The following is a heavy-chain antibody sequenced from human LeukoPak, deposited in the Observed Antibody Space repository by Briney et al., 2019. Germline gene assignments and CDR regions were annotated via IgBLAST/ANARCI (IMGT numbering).Heavy chain of an antibody. CDR2: IYYSGST. CDR3: ARGDDKAGAYFDY. CDR1: GGSISSHY. Sequence: SETLSLTCTVSGGSISSHYWSWIRQPPGKGLEGIGYIYYSGSTNYNPPLKSRVTISVDKSKNQFALKLSSVTAADTAVYYCARGDDKAGAYFDYWGQGTLVTVSS. J-gene: IGHJ4*02. D-gene: IGHD1-26*01. V-gene: IGHV4-59*11.